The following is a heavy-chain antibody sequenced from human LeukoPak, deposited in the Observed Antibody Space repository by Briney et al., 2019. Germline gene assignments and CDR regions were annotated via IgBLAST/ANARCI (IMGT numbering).Heavy chain of an antibody. Sequence: SQTLSLTCTVSGGSISSGSYYWSWIRQPAGKGLEWIGRMYTSGNTNYHPSLKSRVTISADTSKNQFSLRLSSVTAADTAVYYCASISSGWCVEYWGQGTLVTVSS. V-gene: IGHV4-61*02. CDR3: ASISSGWCVEY. CDR2: MYTSGNT. CDR1: GGSISSGSYY. J-gene: IGHJ4*02. D-gene: IGHD6-19*01.